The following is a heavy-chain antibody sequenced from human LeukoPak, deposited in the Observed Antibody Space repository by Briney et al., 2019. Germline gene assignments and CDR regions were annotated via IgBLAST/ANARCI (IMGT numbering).Heavy chain of an antibody. CDR2: IYFSGST. CDR1: GGSLASYY. V-gene: IGHV4-59*01. J-gene: IGHJ5*02. CDR3: TRDTVAGRSWLDP. D-gene: IGHD6-19*01. Sequence: SETLSLTCTVSGGSLASYYWNWIRQPPGKGLEWIGHIYFSGSTKYNPSLKSRVTISVDTSKNQFSLKLSSVTAADTAVYYCTRDTVAGRSWLDPWGPGTLVTVPS.